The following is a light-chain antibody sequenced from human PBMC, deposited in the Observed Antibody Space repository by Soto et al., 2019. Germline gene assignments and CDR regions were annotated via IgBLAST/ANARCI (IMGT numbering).Light chain of an antibody. Sequence: EIVLTQSPATLSLSPGERATLSCRASQSVSTYLAWYQHKPGQAPTLLMYDASNRATGIPARFSGSGSGTDLTLTISSLEPEDFAVYYCQQRSNWYTFGQGTKLEIK. CDR1: QSVSTY. CDR3: QQRSNWYT. V-gene: IGKV3-11*01. CDR2: DAS. J-gene: IGKJ2*01.